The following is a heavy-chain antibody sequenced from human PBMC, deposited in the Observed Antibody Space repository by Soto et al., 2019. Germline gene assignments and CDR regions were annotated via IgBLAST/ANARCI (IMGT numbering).Heavy chain of an antibody. D-gene: IGHD5-18*01. CDR1: GYTFTSYA. CDR3: ARGLNGYLHYFDY. J-gene: IGHJ4*01. CDR2: INAGNGNT. V-gene: IGHV1-3*01. Sequence: QVHLVQSGAEVRKPGASVKVSCKASGYTFTSYAMHWVRQAPGQRLEWMGWINAGNGNTKYSQKFQGRVTITRDTSASTAYMELSSLRSEDTAVYYCARGLNGYLHYFDYWGHGTLVTVSS.